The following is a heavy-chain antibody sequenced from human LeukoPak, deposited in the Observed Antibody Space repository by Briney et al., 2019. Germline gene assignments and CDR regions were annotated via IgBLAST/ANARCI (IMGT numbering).Heavy chain of an antibody. CDR1: GFTFGDYA. CDR2: IKQDGGEK. J-gene: IGHJ6*02. D-gene: IGHD2-21*01. Sequence: QPGGSLRLSCTTSGFTFGDYAMSWVRQAPGTGLEWVANIKQDGGEKYYVDSVKGRFTISRDNAKNSLYLQMNSLRAEDTAVYYCARDSAIVVAYSGRYGMDVWGQGTTVTVSS. V-gene: IGHV3-7*01. CDR3: ARDSAIVVAYSGRYGMDV.